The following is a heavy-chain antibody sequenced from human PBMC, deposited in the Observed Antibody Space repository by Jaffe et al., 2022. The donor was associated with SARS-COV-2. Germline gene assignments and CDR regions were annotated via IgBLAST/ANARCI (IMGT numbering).Heavy chain of an antibody. V-gene: IGHV4-39*01. J-gene: IGHJ5*02. D-gene: IGHD2-2*01. CDR1: GGSISSSTYY. CDR2: IYYSGST. Sequence: QLQLQESGPGLVKPSETLSLTCTVSGGSISSSTYYWAWIRQPPGKGLEWIGTIYYSGSTYYNPSLKSRVTLSVDSSKSHFSLKLSSVTAADTAVYYCARQVRSGYCSDTSCSSRFDPWGQGTLVTVSS. CDR3: ARQVRSGYCSDTSCSSRFDP.